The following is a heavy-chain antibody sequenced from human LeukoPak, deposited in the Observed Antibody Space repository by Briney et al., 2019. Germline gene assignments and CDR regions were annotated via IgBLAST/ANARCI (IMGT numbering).Heavy chain of an antibody. CDR3: ASDSPGYSSGWYC. V-gene: IGHV4-34*01. Sequence: SETLSITCAVYGGSFSGYYWSWIRQPPGKGLEWIGEINHSGSTNYNPSLKSRVTISVDTSKNQFSLKLSSVTAADTAVYYCASDSPGYSSGWYCWGQGTLVTVSS. J-gene: IGHJ4*02. CDR2: INHSGST. D-gene: IGHD6-19*01. CDR1: GGSFSGYY.